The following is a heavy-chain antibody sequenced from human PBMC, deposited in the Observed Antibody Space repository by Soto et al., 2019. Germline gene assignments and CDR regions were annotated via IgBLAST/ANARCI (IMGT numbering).Heavy chain of an antibody. Sequence: ASVKVSCKVSGYTLTELSMHWVRQAPGKGLEWMGGFDPEDGETIYAQKFQGRVTMTEDTSTDTAYMELSSLRSEDMAVYYCATDPLLGYCSGGSCPEGYWGQGTLVTVSS. D-gene: IGHD2-15*01. CDR1: GYTLTELS. V-gene: IGHV1-24*01. CDR3: ATDPLLGYCSGGSCPEGY. CDR2: FDPEDGET. J-gene: IGHJ4*02.